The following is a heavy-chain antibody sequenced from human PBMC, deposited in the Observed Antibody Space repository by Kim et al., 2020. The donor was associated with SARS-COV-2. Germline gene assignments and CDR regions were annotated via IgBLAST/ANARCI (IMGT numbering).Heavy chain of an antibody. J-gene: IGHJ4*02. CDR1: GGSISSGDYY. D-gene: IGHD3-9*01. Sequence: SETLSLTCTVSGGSISSGDYYWSWIRQPPGKGLEWIGYIYYSGSTYYNPSLKSRVTISVDTSKNQFSLKLSSVTAADTAVYYCARVYYDILTGYYYFDYWGQGTLVTVSS. V-gene: IGHV4-30-4*01. CDR3: ARVYYDILTGYYYFDY. CDR2: IYYSGST.